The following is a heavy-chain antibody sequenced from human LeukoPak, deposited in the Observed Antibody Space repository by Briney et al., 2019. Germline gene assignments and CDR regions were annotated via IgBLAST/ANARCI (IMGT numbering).Heavy chain of an antibody. CDR3: AREFPFYYYMDV. V-gene: IGHV3-7*01. CDR2: IKQDGKAK. Sequence: GGSLRLSCAASGFTFSSYWMSWVRQAPGKGLEWVANIKQDGKAKYYVDSVKGRFTISRDSAKNSLYLQMNSLRVEDTAVYYCAREFPFYYYMDVWGKGTTVTVSS. CDR1: GFTFSSYW. J-gene: IGHJ6*03.